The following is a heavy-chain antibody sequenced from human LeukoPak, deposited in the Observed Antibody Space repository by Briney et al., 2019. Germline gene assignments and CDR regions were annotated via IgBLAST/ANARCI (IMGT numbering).Heavy chain of an antibody. D-gene: IGHD3-22*01. CDR3: ASDSISMNAFDA. CDR1: GGSFTTHY. V-gene: IGHV4-59*11. J-gene: IGHJ3*01. CDR2: ISYIGST. Sequence: PSETLSLTCTVSGGSFTTHYWSWIRQPPGKGLGWIGYISYIGSTNYNPSLKSRVTISIDTSKYEVSLMLTSVTAADTAVYYCASDSISMNAFDAWGQGTMVTVSS.